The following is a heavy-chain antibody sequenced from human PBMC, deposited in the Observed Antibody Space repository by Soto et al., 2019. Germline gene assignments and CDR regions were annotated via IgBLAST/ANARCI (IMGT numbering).Heavy chain of an antibody. D-gene: IGHD5-12*01. Sequence: QAQLQQWGAGLLKPSETLSLNCAVTGGSLSGYYWSWIRQPPGKGLEWIGEVKDGGHTNYNPSLRGRVTISSDTSNNQFSLRLNSVTAADTGVYYCARGQEGVVATHWDQGSLVTVSS. CDR2: VKDGGHT. V-gene: IGHV4-34*01. CDR3: ARGQEGVVATH. J-gene: IGHJ4*02. CDR1: GGSLSGYY.